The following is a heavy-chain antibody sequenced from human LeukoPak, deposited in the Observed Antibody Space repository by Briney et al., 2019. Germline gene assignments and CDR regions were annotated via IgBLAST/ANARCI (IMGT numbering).Heavy chain of an antibody. D-gene: IGHD2-21*02. J-gene: IGHJ4*02. CDR1: GGSISSGSYY. Sequence: PSETLSLTCTVSGGSISSGSYYWSWIRQPAGKGLEWIGRIYTSGSTNYNPSLKSRVTISVDTSKNQFSLKLSSVTAADTAVYYCARVSCGGDCYTLYYFDYWGQGTLVTVSS. CDR2: IYTSGST. V-gene: IGHV4-61*02. CDR3: ARVSCGGDCYTLYYFDY.